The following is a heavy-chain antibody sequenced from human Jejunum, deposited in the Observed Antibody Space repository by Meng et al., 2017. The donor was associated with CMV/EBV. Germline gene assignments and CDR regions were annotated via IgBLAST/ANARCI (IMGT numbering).Heavy chain of an antibody. J-gene: IGHJ4*02. CDR2: INTNTGNP. CDR3: VRGGNPEYGDYTY. D-gene: IGHD4-17*01. Sequence: KASGYRFIRYAMNWVRQAPGQGLEWMGWINTNTGNPTYAQGLAGRFVFSLDTSVSTEYLQITNLKSEDTAVYYCVRGGNPEYGDYTYWGQGTLVTVSS. CDR1: GYRFIRYA. V-gene: IGHV7-4-1*02.